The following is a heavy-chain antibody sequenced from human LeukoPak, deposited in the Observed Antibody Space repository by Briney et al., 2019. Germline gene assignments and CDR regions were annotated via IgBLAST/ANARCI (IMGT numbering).Heavy chain of an antibody. CDR3: AKEDLRFGFGPIGFDY. D-gene: IGHD5/OR15-5a*01. J-gene: IGHJ4*02. CDR1: GFTFSSYS. CDR2: ISGSGGST. Sequence: GGSLRLSCAASGFTFSSYSMNWVRQAPGKGLEWVSAISGSGGSTYYADSVKGRFTISRDNSKNTLYLQMNSLRAEDTAVYYCAKEDLRFGFGPIGFDYWGQGTLVTVSS. V-gene: IGHV3-23*01.